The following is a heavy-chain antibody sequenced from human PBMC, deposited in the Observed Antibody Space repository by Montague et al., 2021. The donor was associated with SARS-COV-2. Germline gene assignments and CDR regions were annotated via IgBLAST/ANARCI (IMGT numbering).Heavy chain of an antibody. D-gene: IGHD2-2*01. CDR1: GGSISSSSYY. Sequence: SDTLSLTCTVSGGSISSSSYYWGWIRQPPGKGLEWIGSIYYSGSTYYNPSLKSRVTISVDTSKNQFSLKLSSVTAADTAVYYCARLKAPYCSSTSCYSASWFDPWGQGTLVTVSS. CDR3: ARLKAPYCSSTSCYSASWFDP. CDR2: IYYSGST. J-gene: IGHJ5*02. V-gene: IGHV4-39*01.